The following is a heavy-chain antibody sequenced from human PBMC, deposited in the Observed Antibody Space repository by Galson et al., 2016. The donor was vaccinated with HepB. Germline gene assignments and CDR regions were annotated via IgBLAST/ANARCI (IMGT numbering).Heavy chain of an antibody. J-gene: IGHJ2*01. CDR2: IYPGDSEA. Sequence: QSGAEVKKPGESLKISCRVSGHTFTNYGVAWVRQMPGKGLEWMGVIYPGDSEARYSPSFQGQVTLSADKSINTAYLHWSSLQASDSALYYCATRTSSGGYWSFDLWGRGTLVTVSS. V-gene: IGHV5-51*01. D-gene: IGHD2-15*01. CDR1: GHTFTNYG. CDR3: ATRTSSGGYWSFDL.